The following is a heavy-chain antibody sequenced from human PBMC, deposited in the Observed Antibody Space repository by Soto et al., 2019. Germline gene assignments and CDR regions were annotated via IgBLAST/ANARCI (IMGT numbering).Heavy chain of an antibody. V-gene: IGHV3-53*01. J-gene: IGHJ4*02. CDR3: ARGAPISPGTFDY. Sequence: GGSLRLSCAASGFTVNGIYMTWVRQAPGKGLEWISIIYSGGSTFYADSVKGRFTISRDNSKNTLYLQMNSLRADDTAVYYCARGAPISPGTFDYWGQGSLVTVS. D-gene: IGHD5-12*01. CDR1: GFTVNGIY. CDR2: IYSGGST.